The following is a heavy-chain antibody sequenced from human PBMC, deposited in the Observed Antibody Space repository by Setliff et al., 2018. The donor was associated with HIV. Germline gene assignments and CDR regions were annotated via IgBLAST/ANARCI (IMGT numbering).Heavy chain of an antibody. V-gene: IGHV4-38-2*01. J-gene: IGHJ6*02. CDR2: IHHSGNT. CDR1: GYSISSGYY. CDR3: ARHDITLVRGLV. D-gene: IGHD3-10*01. Sequence: SETLSLTCPVSGYSISSGYYWGWIWQPPGRGLEWIGAIHHSGNTYYNPSLKSRVTISVDTSKNLFSLKVNSVTAADTAVYYCARHDITLVRGLVWGQGTTVTVSS.